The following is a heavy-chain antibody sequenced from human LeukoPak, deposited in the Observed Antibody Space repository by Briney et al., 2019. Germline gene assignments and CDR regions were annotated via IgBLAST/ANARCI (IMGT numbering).Heavy chain of an antibody. V-gene: IGHV3-21*01. CDR3: ARLSTDCSGGSCYRYWYFDL. Sequence: AGGSLRLSCAASGFTFSSYSMNWVRQAPGKGLEWVSSISSSSSYIYYADSVKGRFTISRDNAKNSLYLQVNSLRAEDTAVYYCARLSTDCSGGSCYRYWYFDLWGRGTLVTVSS. CDR2: ISSSSSYI. CDR1: GFTFSSYS. D-gene: IGHD2-15*01. J-gene: IGHJ2*01.